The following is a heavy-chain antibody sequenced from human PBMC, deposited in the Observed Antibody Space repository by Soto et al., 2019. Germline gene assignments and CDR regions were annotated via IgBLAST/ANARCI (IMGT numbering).Heavy chain of an antibody. D-gene: IGHD2-2*02. V-gene: IGHV4-59*01. J-gene: IGHJ6*02. CDR3: ARDGGVECSRASCYNGMDV. CDR1: GGSIRTYY. Sequence: SETLSLTCTVSGGSIRTYYWSWIRQTPGKGLEWIGDMYYSGSTNYNPSLKSRVSISVDTSMHQVSLRLSSVTAADSAVHYCARDGGVECSRASCYNGMDVWGQGTTVTVSS. CDR2: MYYSGST.